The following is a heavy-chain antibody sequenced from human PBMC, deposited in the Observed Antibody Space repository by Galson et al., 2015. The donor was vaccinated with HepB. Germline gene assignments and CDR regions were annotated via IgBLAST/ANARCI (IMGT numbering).Heavy chain of an antibody. CDR3: TRLGDLSGYSSL. Sequence: SLRLSCAASGFTFSGSAMHWVRQASGRGLEWVCRIGSKANSYATAYASSVKGRFTISRDDSKNTAYMQMNSLKTEDTAVYYCTRLGDLSGYSSLWGQGTLVTVSS. D-gene: IGHD6-13*01. J-gene: IGHJ4*02. CDR2: IGSKANSYAT. CDR1: GFTFSGSA. V-gene: IGHV3-73*01.